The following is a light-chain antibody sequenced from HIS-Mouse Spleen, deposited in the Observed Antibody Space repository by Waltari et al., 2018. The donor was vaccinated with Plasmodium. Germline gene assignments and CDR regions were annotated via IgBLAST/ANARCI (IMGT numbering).Light chain of an antibody. CDR2: EGS. CDR3: CSYAGSSTFVV. V-gene: IGLV2-23*03. Sequence: QSALTQPASVSGSPGQSITISCTGTSSDVGSYKLVSWYQQHPGKAPKLMIYEGSKRTSGVSNRFSCSKSGNTASLTISGLQAEDYADYYCCSYAGSSTFVVFGGGTKLTVL. CDR1: SSDVGSYKL. J-gene: IGLJ2*01.